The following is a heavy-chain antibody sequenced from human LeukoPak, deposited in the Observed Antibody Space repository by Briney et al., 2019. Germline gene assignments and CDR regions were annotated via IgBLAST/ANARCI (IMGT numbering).Heavy chain of an antibody. CDR2: IYYSGST. D-gene: IGHD5-18*01. J-gene: IGHJ4*02. V-gene: IGHV4-39*07. Sequence: SETLSLTCTVSGGSMSSNNYHWGWIRQPPGKGLLWIGNIYYSGSTYYNPSLKSRVTISVDTSKNQFSLKLSSVTAADTAVYYCARELGRGYSYGPLGYWGQGTLVTVSS. CDR1: GGSMSSNNYH. CDR3: ARELGRGYSYGPLGY.